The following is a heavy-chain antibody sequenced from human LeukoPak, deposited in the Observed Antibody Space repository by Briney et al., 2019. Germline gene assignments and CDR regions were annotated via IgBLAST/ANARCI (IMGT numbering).Heavy chain of an antibody. J-gene: IGHJ4*02. D-gene: IGHD3-16*01. V-gene: IGHV3-48*01. CDR1: GFTFRSYS. Sequence: GGSLRLSCAASGFTFRSYSMNWVRQAPGKGLGWVAYISTSGSTIYYADSVKGRFTISIDNAKNSLYLQMNSLRTEDLAVYYCAGEPSSFGSTDHYFDYWGQGTLVTVSS. CDR3: AGEPSSFGSTDHYFDY. CDR2: ISTSGSTI.